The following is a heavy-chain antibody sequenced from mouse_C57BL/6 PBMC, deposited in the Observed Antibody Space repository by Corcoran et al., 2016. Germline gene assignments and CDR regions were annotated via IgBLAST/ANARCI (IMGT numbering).Heavy chain of an antibody. D-gene: IGHD1-1*01. V-gene: IGHV1-62-2*01. J-gene: IGHJ1*03. CDR2: FYPGSGSI. Sequence: QVQLQQSGAELVKPGPSVKLSCKASGYTFTEYTIHWVKQRSGQGLEWIGWFYPGSGSIKYNEKFKDKATLTADKSSSTVYMELSRLTSEDSAVYFCARHGTPIYYYGSAYFDVWGTGTTVTVSS. CDR3: ARHGTPIYYYGSAYFDV. CDR1: GYTFTEYT.